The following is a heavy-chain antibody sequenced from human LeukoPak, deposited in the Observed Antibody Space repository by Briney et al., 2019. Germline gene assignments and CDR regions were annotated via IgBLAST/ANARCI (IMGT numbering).Heavy chain of an antibody. Sequence: HSGGSLRLSCAASGFTFTNYAMHWVRQAPGKGLEFVAAINSDGDGTYYGNSVKGRFTISRDTSKNTLFLQMDSLRPDDTSVYYCARDRRNSNGWYATFDYWGQGTLVPASS. CDR2: INSDGDGT. J-gene: IGHJ4*02. CDR1: GFTFTNYA. CDR3: ARDRRNSNGWYATFDY. V-gene: IGHV3-64*01. D-gene: IGHD6-19*01.